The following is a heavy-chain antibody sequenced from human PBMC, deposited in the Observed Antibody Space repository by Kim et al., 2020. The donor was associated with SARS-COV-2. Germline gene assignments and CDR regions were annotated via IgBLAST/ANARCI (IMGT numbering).Heavy chain of an antibody. CDR2: T. V-gene: IGHV5-51*01. CDR3: AKRTDLGAFDI. J-gene: IGHJ3*02. Sequence: TRYSPSFQGQVTISADKSISTAYLQWSSLKASDTAMYYCAKRTDLGAFDIWGQGTMVTVSS. D-gene: IGHD7-27*01.